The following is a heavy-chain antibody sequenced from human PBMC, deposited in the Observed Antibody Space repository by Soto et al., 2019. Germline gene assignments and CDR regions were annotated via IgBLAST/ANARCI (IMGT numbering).Heavy chain of an antibody. Sequence: GGSLRLSCAASGFTFSSYAMHWVRQAPGKGLEWVAVISYDGSNKYYADSVKGRFTISRDNSKNTRYLQMNSLRAEDTAVYYCARDYESSVCSSTSCYRYYFTTRNYYGMDVWGQGTTVTVSS. V-gene: IGHV3-30-3*01. D-gene: IGHD2-2*01. CDR1: GFTFSSYA. CDR2: ISYDGSNK. J-gene: IGHJ6*02. CDR3: ARDYESSVCSSTSCYRYYFTTRNYYGMDV.